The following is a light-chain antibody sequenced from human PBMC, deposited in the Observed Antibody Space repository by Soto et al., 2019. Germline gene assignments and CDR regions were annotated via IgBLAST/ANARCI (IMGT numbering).Light chain of an antibody. CDR2: GAS. Sequence: TVVTDSPVTLTLSPTEIATLSCSANQSVLRIHLAWYHQNPDQDPTLLSYGASSRATGIADRFSGSGSGTDFTLTISRLEFEDFAGYYCQQYGNSPPYSFGQETKVDIK. J-gene: IGKJ2*03. V-gene: IGKV3-20*01. CDR1: QSVLRIH. CDR3: QQYGNSPPYS.